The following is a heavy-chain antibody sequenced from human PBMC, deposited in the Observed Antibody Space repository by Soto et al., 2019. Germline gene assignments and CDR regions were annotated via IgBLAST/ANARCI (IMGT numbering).Heavy chain of an antibody. CDR3: AKERAVAGFDY. V-gene: IGHV3-23*01. CDR2: ISGSGGST. J-gene: IGHJ4*02. Sequence: GGSLRLSCAASGFTFSSSAMRWVRQAPGKGLEWVSGISGSGGSTYYADSVKGRFTISRDNSKNTLYLQMNSLRAEDTAVYYCAKERAVAGFDYWGQGTLVTVSS. CDR1: GFTFSSSA. D-gene: IGHD6-19*01.